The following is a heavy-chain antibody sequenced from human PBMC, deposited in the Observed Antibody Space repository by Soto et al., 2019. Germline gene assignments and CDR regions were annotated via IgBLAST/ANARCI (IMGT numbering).Heavy chain of an antibody. CDR3: AKNRDYGGNSTTDY. CDR2: ITYDGRNK. V-gene: IGHV3-30*18. Sequence: GGSLRLSCAASGFTFSSYGMHWVRQAPGKGLEWVPVITYDGRNKYYADSVKGRFTISRDNSKSTLYLQMNSLRAEVPAVYYCAKNRDYGGNSTTDYWGRGTLVTVSS. J-gene: IGHJ4*02. D-gene: IGHD4-17*01. CDR1: GFTFSSYG.